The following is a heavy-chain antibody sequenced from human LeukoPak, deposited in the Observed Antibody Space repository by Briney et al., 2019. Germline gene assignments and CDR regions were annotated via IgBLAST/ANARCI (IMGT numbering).Heavy chain of an antibody. V-gene: IGHV3-74*01. CDR2: IRIDGAII. D-gene: IGHD6-13*01. J-gene: IGHJ4*02. CDR3: ARGIAAEGSVAIDQ. CDR1: GFIFSRYW. Sequence: GGSLRLSCAASGFIFSRYWMYWVRQAPGKGLVWVARIRIDGAIIRYADSVKGRFIISRDNVKNTVYLQMTSLGAEDTALYYCARGIAAEGSVAIDQWGQGSLVTVSS.